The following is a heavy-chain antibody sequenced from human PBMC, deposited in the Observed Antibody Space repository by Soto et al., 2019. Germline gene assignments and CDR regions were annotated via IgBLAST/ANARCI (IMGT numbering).Heavy chain of an antibody. CDR3: AKGFIVVVTVLRPDEAFDV. J-gene: IGHJ3*01. CDR1: GFTFGNYG. CDR2: ISGGGGNT. V-gene: IGHV3-23*01. Sequence: DVKLLESGGGLVHPGGSLRLSCATSGFTFGNYGINWVRQAPGKGLEWVAGISGGGGNTYYADSVKGRFTISRDPLKKTVFLEMKSLRAEDTAVYYCAKGFIVVVTVLRPDEAFDVWGQGTLVSVCS. D-gene: IGHD2-21*02.